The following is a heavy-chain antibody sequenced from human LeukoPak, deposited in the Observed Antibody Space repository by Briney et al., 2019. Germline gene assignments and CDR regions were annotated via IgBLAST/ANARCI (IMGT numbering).Heavy chain of an antibody. Sequence: SETLSLTCTVSGGSISSGAYYWSWIRQHPGKGLEWIGYIYYSGTTYYNPSLKSRLTISLDTSKNQFSLKLSSVTAADTAVYYCASYIGGWSFNAWGQGTLVTVSS. D-gene: IGHD6-19*01. CDR2: IYYSGTT. V-gene: IGHV4-31*03. CDR3: ASYIGGWSFNA. CDR1: GGSISSGAYY. J-gene: IGHJ4*02.